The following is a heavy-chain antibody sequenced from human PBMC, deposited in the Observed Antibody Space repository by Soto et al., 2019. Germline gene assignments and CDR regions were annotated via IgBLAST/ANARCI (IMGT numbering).Heavy chain of an antibody. CDR1: GGSFSGYY. V-gene: IGHV4-34*01. CDR2: INHSGST. Sequence: SETLSLTCAVYGGSFSGYYWSWIRQPPGEGLEWIGEINHSGSTNYNPSLESRVTISVDTSKNQFSLKLSSVTAADTAVYYCARGGSGWYLRYYYGMDVWGQGTTVTVSS. J-gene: IGHJ6*02. CDR3: ARGGSGWYLRYYYGMDV. D-gene: IGHD6-19*01.